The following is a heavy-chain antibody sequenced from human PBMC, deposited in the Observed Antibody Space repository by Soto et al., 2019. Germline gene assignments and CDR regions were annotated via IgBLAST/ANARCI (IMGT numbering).Heavy chain of an antibody. CDR3: ARGLLWFGELWFDY. CDR2: INHSGST. Sequence: QVQLQQWGAGLLKPSETLSLTCAVYGGSFSGYYWGWIRQPPGKGLEWIGEINHSGSTNYNPSLKSRVTISVDTSKNQFSLKLSSVTAADTAVYYCARGLLWFGELWFDYWGQGTLVTVSS. V-gene: IGHV4-34*01. CDR1: GGSFSGYY. D-gene: IGHD3-10*01. J-gene: IGHJ4*02.